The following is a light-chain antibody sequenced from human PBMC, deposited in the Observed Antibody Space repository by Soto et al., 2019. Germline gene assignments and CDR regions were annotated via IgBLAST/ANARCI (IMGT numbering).Light chain of an antibody. CDR3: QYYGSSHSNT. CDR1: QTVSSNY. CDR2: GAS. Sequence: EIILTQSPDTLSLSPGERATLSCRSSQTVSSNYLAWCQQRPGQAPRLLIYGASTRAAGIPDRFSGSGSGTDFTLTINRVEPEDFAVYYCQYYGSSHSNTFGQGTRLEIK. V-gene: IGKV3-20*01. J-gene: IGKJ5*01.